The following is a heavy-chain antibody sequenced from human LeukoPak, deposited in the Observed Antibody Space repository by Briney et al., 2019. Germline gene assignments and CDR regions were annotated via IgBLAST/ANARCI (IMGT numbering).Heavy chain of an antibody. J-gene: IGHJ4*02. CDR3: ARGNSGYYFDY. V-gene: IGHV3-30-3*01. CDR1: GFTFSSYA. CDR2: ISYDGSNK. Sequence: GRSLRLSCAASGFTFSSYAMHWVRQAPGKGLEWVAVISYDGSNKYYADSVKGRFTISRDNSKNTLYLQMNSLRAEDTAVYYCARGNSGYYFDYWGRGTLVTVSS. D-gene: IGHD3-22*01.